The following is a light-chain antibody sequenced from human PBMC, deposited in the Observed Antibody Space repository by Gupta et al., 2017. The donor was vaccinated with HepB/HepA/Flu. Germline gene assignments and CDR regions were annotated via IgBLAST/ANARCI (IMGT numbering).Light chain of an antibody. J-gene: IGKJ5*01. CDR2: TAS. Sequence: DIQLTQSPSFLSASVGDRVTITCRASQGISNYLAWYQQKPGKSPKLLIYTASALESGVPSRFSGSGSGTEFTLTIDSLQPEDFATYYCQHRHSYPITFGQGTRLEI. V-gene: IGKV1-9*01. CDR3: QHRHSYPIT. CDR1: QGISNY.